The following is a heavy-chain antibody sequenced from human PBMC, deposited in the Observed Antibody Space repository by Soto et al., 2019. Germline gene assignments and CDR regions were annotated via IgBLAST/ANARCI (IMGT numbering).Heavy chain of an antibody. CDR2: IIPIFGTA. Sequence: SVKVSCKASGGTFSSYAISWVRQAPGQGLEWMGGIIPIFGTANYAQKFQGRVTITADESTSTAYMELSSLRSEDTAVYYCARDIATPDPKPGTRRGNWFDPWGQGTLVTSPQ. J-gene: IGHJ5*02. V-gene: IGHV1-69*13. D-gene: IGHD3-16*02. CDR3: ARDIATPDPKPGTRRGNWFDP. CDR1: GGTFSSYA.